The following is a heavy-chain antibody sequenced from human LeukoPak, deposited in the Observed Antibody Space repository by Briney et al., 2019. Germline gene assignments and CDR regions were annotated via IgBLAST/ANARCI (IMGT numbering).Heavy chain of an antibody. V-gene: IGHV3-53*01. CDR1: GLTVSDNY. Sequence: GGSLRLSCAASGLTVSDNYMTWVRQAPGKGLEWVSVFYSGGSKYYARSVKGRFAISRDNSNDMLYLQMNGLGVEDTAVYYCARGVYDTSGDVFDIWGQGTMVTVSS. CDR2: FYSGGSK. J-gene: IGHJ3*02. D-gene: IGHD3-22*01. CDR3: ARGVYDTSGDVFDI.